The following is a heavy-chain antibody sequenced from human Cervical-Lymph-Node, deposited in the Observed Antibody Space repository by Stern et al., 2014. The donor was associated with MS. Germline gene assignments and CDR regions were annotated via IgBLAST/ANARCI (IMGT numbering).Heavy chain of an antibody. CDR1: GSPLSNARMG. J-gene: IGHJ4*02. V-gene: IGHV2-26*01. D-gene: IGHD3-10*01. CDR3: SRILSPTRFGNGLFADY. CDR2: IFSNDEK. Sequence: QVTLRESGPVLGKPTETLSRTSPVSGSPLSNARMGVSWIRQPQDTALTWLASIFSNDEKSYSTSLKSRFTSSKDTSKSQVVLTMTNMDPVDTATYYCSRILSPTRFGNGLFADYWGQGTLVPVSS.